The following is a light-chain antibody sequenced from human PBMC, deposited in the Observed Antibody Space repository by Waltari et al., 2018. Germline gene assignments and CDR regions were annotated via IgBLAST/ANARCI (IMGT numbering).Light chain of an antibody. CDR1: QGISNY. V-gene: IGKV1-27*01. J-gene: IGKJ5*01. Sequence: DIQMTQSPSSLSASVGDRVTITCRASQGISNYLAWYQQQPGKVPKLLFYAASTLQSGVPSRFSGSGSGTDFTLTISSLQPEDVATYYCQEYNSAPDTFGQGTRLEIK. CDR2: AAS. CDR3: QEYNSAPDT.